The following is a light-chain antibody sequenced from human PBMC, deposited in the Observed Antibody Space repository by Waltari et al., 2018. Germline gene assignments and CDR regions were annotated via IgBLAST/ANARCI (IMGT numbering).Light chain of an antibody. Sequence: DIVMTQSPLSLSVTPGEPASISCRSNQSLLHSNGYTYLDWYLQKPGQSPQLLIYLGSNRASGVPDRFSGSGSGTDFTLKISRVEAEDVGVFYCMQALQTPRTFGPGTKVDI. CDR3: MQALQTPRT. J-gene: IGKJ3*01. CDR2: LGS. CDR1: QSLLHSNGYTY. V-gene: IGKV2-28*01.